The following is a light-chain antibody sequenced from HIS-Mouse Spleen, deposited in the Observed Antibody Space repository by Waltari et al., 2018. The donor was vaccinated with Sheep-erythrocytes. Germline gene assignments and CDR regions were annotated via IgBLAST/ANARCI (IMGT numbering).Light chain of an antibody. CDR2: EGS. CDR3: CSYAGSSTPWV. Sequence: QSALTQPASVSGSPGQSITISCTGTSSHVGRYHLFSWYQQHPGKAPKLMIYEGSKRPSGVSNRFSGSKSGNTASLTISGLQAEDEADYYCCSYAGSSTPWVFGGGTKLTVL. J-gene: IGLJ3*02. CDR1: SSHVGRYHL. V-gene: IGLV2-23*01.